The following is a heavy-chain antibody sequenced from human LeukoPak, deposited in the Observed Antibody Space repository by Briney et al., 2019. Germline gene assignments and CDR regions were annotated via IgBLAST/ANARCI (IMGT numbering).Heavy chain of an antibody. J-gene: IGHJ4*02. V-gene: IGHV3-74*01. CDR1: GFTFSDHW. CDR3: ATTRTDFHFDC. D-gene: IGHD1-1*01. Sequence: PGGSLRLSCAASGFTFSDHWTHWVRHAPGKGLVWVSRINGDGSSTTYADSVRGRFAISRDNAKNTVYLQVNSLRAEDTAVYYCATTRTDFHFDCWGQGTLVTVSS. CDR2: INGDGSST.